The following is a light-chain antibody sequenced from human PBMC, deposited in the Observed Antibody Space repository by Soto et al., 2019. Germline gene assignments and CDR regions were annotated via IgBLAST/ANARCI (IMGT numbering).Light chain of an antibody. V-gene: IGKV1-12*01. Sequence: DIQMTQSPSSVSASVGDRVTITCRASQDINKWLAWYQQKPGLAPNLVIYTASRLHGGGPSRFSGSASGTDFTLTISSLQTEDVATYYCQQRKSFPLTSGGGTRWIS. CDR1: QDINKW. CDR2: TAS. J-gene: IGKJ4*01. CDR3: QQRKSFPLT.